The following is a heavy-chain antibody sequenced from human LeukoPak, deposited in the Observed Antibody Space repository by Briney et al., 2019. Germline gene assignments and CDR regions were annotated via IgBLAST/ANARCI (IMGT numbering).Heavy chain of an antibody. J-gene: IGHJ4*02. CDR1: GFTFSSYA. CDR2: ISGSGGST. Sequence: GGSLRLSCAASGFTFSSYAMSWVRQAPGKGLEWVSAISGSGGSTYYADSVKGRFTISRDNSKNTLYLQMNSLRAEDTAVYYCATIRRLLWFGALGVDYFDYWGQGTLVTVSS. V-gene: IGHV3-23*01. CDR3: ATIRRLLWFGALGVDYFDY. D-gene: IGHD3-10*01.